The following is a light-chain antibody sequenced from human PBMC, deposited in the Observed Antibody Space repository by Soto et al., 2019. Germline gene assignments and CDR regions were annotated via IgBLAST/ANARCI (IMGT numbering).Light chain of an antibody. Sequence: QSALTQPASVSGSPGQSITISCTGTSSDVGGYNYVSWYQQHPGKAPKLMIYDVSNRPSGVSNRFSGSKSGNTASLTISGPQAEDEDDCYCSSYTSSSTQVFGGGTKLTVL. CDR2: DVS. J-gene: IGLJ3*02. CDR1: SSDVGGYNY. V-gene: IGLV2-14*01. CDR3: SSYTSSSTQV.